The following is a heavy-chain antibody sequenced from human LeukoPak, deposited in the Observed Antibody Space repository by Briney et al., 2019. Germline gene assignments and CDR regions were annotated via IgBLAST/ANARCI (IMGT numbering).Heavy chain of an antibody. CDR2: ISSSSSTI. Sequence: GGSLRLSCAASGFTFSSYSMNWVRQAPGKGLEWVSYISSSSSTIYYADSVKGRFTISRDNAKNSLYLQMNSLRAEDTALYYCARDQLTYCSSTSCYEIPPGWGQGTLVTVSS. D-gene: IGHD2-2*01. CDR1: GFTFSSYS. J-gene: IGHJ4*02. V-gene: IGHV3-48*01. CDR3: ARDQLTYCSSTSCYEIPPG.